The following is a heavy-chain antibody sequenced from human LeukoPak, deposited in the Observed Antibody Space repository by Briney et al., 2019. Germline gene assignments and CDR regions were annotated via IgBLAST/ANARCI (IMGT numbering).Heavy chain of an antibody. CDR2: INPNSGGT. D-gene: IGHD6-19*01. Sequence: ASVKVSCKASGYTFTGYYMHWVRQAPGQGLEWMGWINPNSGGTNYAQKFQGRVTMTRDTSISTAYMELSRLRSDDTAVYYCAREVSGWYEGDYWGQGTLVTVSS. V-gene: IGHV1-2*02. CDR1: GYTFTGYY. CDR3: AREVSGWYEGDY. J-gene: IGHJ4*02.